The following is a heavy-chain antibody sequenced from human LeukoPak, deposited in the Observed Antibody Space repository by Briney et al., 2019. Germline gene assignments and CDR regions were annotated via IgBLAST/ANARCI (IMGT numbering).Heavy chain of an antibody. CDR1: GGSISSYY. CDR3: ARVSAGGGSHSSSWNNYYYGMDV. CDR2: IYYSGST. J-gene: IGHJ6*02. Sequence: PSETLSLTCTVSGGSISSYYWSWIRQPPGKGLEWIGYIYYSGSTNYNPSLKSRVTISVDTSKNQFSLKLSSVTAADTAVYYCARVSAGGGSHSSSWNNYYYGMDVWGQGTTVTVSS. D-gene: IGHD6-13*01. V-gene: IGHV4-59*01.